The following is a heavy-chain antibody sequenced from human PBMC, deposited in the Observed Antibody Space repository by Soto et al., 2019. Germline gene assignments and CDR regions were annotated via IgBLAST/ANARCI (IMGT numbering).Heavy chain of an antibody. CDR3: ARDLAPRFGVTTFTTPPKSGMDV. CDR2: IYHSGST. CDR1: CGSISSSNW. D-gene: IGHD5-12*01. Sequence: SETLSLTCAVSCGSISSSNWWSWVRQPPGKGLEWIGEIYHSGSTNYNPSLKSRVTISVDKSKNQFSLKLSSVTAADTAVYHCARDLAPRFGVTTFTTPPKSGMDVWGQGTTVTVSS. V-gene: IGHV4-4*02. J-gene: IGHJ6*02.